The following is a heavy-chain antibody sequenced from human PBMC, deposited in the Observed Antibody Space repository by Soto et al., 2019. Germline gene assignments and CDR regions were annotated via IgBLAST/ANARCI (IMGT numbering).Heavy chain of an antibody. Sequence: GGSLRLSCTAAGFTFSSYSMNWVRQAPGKGLEWVSFISSTSATIYYADSLRGRFTISRDNAKNSLYLQMNSLRVEDTAVYYCASVGSHYDILTGLFDYWGQGSLVTGSS. D-gene: IGHD3-9*01. CDR2: ISSTSATI. CDR3: ASVGSHYDILTGLFDY. J-gene: IGHJ4*02. V-gene: IGHV3-48*01. CDR1: GFTFSSYS.